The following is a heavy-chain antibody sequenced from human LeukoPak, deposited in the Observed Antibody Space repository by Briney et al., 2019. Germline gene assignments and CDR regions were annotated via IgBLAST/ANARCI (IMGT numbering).Heavy chain of an antibody. D-gene: IGHD4-17*01. Sequence: PSETLSLTCTVSGGSISSYYWSWIRQPAGEGLEWIGRIYTSGSTNYNPSLKSRVTMSVDTSKNQFSLKLSSVTAADTAVYYCAKASVTTSKGYYYYGMDVWGQGTTVTVSS. CDR2: IYTSGST. CDR3: AKASVTTSKGYYYYGMDV. CDR1: GGSISSYY. V-gene: IGHV4-4*07. J-gene: IGHJ6*02.